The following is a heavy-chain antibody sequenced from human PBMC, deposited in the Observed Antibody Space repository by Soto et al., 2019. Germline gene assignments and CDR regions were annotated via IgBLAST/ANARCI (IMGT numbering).Heavy chain of an antibody. Sequence: PWESLKIPCKGSGYSFTSYWIRWVRQMPGKGLEWMGIIYPGDSDTRYSPSFQGQVTISADKSISTAYLQWSSLKASDTAMYYCARLTVAEMDYWGQGTQVTVSS. CDR3: ARLTVAEMDY. D-gene: IGHD6-19*01. CDR1: GYSFTSYW. J-gene: IGHJ4*02. V-gene: IGHV5-51*01. CDR2: IYPGDSDT.